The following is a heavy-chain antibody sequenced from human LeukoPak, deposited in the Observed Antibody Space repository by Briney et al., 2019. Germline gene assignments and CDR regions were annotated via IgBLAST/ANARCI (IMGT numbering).Heavy chain of an antibody. CDR3: AKGSLGYCSGGSCYGWASVDY. Sequence: TGGSLRLSCAASGFTFDDYTMHWVRQAPGKGLEWVSLISWDGGNTYYADSVKGRFTISRDNSKNSLYLQMNSLRTEDTALYYCAKGSLGYCSGGSCYGWASVDYWGQGTLVTVSS. J-gene: IGHJ4*02. CDR2: ISWDGGNT. D-gene: IGHD2-15*01. CDR1: GFTFDDYT. V-gene: IGHV3-43*01.